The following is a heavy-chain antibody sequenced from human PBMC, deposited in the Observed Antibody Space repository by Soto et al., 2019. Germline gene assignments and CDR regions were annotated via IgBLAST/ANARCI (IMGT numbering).Heavy chain of an antibody. CDR1: GFTFDDYA. D-gene: IGHD4-17*01. Sequence: EVQLVESGGGLVQLGRSLRLSCAASGFTFDDYAMHWVRQAPGKGLEWVSGISWNSGSIGYADSVKGRFTISRDNAKNSLYLQMNSLRAEDTALYYCAKDSLSGDSVDAFDIWGQGTMVTVSS. V-gene: IGHV3-9*01. CDR3: AKDSLSGDSVDAFDI. J-gene: IGHJ3*02. CDR2: ISWNSGSI.